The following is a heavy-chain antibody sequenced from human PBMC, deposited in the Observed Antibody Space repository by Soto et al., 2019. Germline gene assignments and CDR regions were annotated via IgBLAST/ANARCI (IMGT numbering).Heavy chain of an antibody. J-gene: IGHJ6*02. CDR1: GYTFTGYY. Sequence: PSVKVSCKASGYTFTGYYMHWVRQAPGQGLEWMGWINPNSGGTNYAQKFQGRVTMTRNTSISTAYMELSRLRSEDTAVYYCARGGGGYCSGGSCIRHRQVGMDVWGQGTTVTVSS. CDR2: INPNSGGT. CDR3: ARGGGGYCSGGSCIRHRQVGMDV. V-gene: IGHV1-2*02. D-gene: IGHD2-15*01.